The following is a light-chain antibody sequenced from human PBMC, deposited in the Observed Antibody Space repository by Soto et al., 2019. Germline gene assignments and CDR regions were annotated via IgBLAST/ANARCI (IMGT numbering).Light chain of an antibody. J-gene: IGLJ2*01. V-gene: IGLV1-44*01. CDR1: NSNIGSSA. CDR2: SDN. Sequence: QSVLTQPPSASGTPGQRVSISCSGSNSNIGSSAVNWYMQLPGTAPKLLIYSDNQRPSGVPDRFSGSKSGSSASLAISGLQPEHEADYYCSAWDDSLNGRLFGGGTKLTVL. CDR3: SAWDDSLNGRL.